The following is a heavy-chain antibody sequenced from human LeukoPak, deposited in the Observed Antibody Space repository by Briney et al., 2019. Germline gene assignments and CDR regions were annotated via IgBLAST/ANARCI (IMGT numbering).Heavy chain of an antibody. CDR2: IHYSGST. Sequence: SETLSLTCTVSGDSISTYYWSWIRQPPGKGLEWIGYIHYSGSTNYNPSLRSRVTISVDTSKNQLSLKLTSVTAADTAVYYCARPRGAATYDYWGQGTLVTVSS. J-gene: IGHJ4*02. CDR1: GDSISTYY. D-gene: IGHD2-15*01. CDR3: ARPRGAATYDY. V-gene: IGHV4-59*01.